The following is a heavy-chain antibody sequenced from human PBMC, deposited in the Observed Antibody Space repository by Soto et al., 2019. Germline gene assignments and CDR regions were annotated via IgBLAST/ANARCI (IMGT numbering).Heavy chain of an antibody. J-gene: IGHJ4*02. CDR1: GYTFTSYA. CDR3: VRSVAVPAAPDY. V-gene: IGHV1-3*01. CDR2: INAGNGNT. D-gene: IGHD2-2*01. Sequence: SLKVSCKASGYTFTSYAMHWVRQAPGQRLEWMGWINAGNGNTKYSQKFQGRVTITRDTSASTAYMELSSLSSEDTAVYYCVRSVAVPAAPDYWGQGTLVTVSS.